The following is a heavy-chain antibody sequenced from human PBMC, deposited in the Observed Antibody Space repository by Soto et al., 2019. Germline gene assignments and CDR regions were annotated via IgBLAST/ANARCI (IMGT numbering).Heavy chain of an antibody. Sequence: SETLSLTCTVSGGSISSGDYYWSWIRQPPGKGLEWIGYIYYSGSTYYNPSLKSRVTISVDTSKNQFSLKLSSVTAADTAVYYCARSNDYSNYSVPGFDYYYGMDVWGQGTTVTVSS. V-gene: IGHV4-30-4*01. J-gene: IGHJ6*02. CDR1: GGSISSGDYY. CDR2: IYYSGST. D-gene: IGHD4-4*01. CDR3: ARSNDYSNYSVPGFDYYYGMDV.